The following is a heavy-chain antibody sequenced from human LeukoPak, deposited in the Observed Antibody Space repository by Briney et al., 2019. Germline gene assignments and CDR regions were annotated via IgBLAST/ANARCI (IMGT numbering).Heavy chain of an antibody. D-gene: IGHD6-13*01. V-gene: IGHV4-4*02. CDR3: ARLRAAAGSLPFDY. CDR1: GGSISSSNW. CDR2: IYHSGST. Sequence: SETLSLTCAVSGGSISSSNWWSWVRQPPGKGLEWIGEIYHSGSTNYNPSLKSRVTISVDKSKNQFSLKLSSVTAADTAVYYCARLRAAAGSLPFDYWGQGTLVTVPS. J-gene: IGHJ4*02.